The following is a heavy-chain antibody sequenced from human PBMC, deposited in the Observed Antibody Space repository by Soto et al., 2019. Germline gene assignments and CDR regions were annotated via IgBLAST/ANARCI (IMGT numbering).Heavy chain of an antibody. D-gene: IGHD2-15*01. J-gene: IGHJ6*02. CDR3: ARDLISQDIVVVVAATDYYYYYGMDV. CDR1: GFTFSSYA. Sequence: GGSLRLSCAASGFTFSSYAMHWVRQAPGKGLEWVAVISYDGSNKYYADSVKGRFTISRDNSKNTLYLQMNSLRAEDTAVYYCARDLISQDIVVVVAATDYYYYYGMDVWGQGTTVTVSS. CDR2: ISYDGSNK. V-gene: IGHV3-30-3*01.